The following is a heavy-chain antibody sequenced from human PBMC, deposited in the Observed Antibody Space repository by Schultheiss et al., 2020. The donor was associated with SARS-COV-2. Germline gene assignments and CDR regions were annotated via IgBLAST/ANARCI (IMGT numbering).Heavy chain of an antibody. CDR1: GYTFTSYG. CDR2: ISAYNGNT. CDR3: ATVPYDYVWGSYRYTVDP. D-gene: IGHD3-16*02. Sequence: GESLKISCKASGYTFTSYGISWVRQAPGQGLEWMGWISAYNGNTNYAQKFQGRVTMTEDTSTDTAYMELSSLRSEDTAVYYCATVPYDYVWGSYRYTVDPWGQGTLVTVSS. J-gene: IGHJ5*02. V-gene: IGHV1-18*01.